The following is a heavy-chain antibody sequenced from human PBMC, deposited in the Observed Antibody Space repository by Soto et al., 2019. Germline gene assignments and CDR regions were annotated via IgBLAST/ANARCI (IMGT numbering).Heavy chain of an antibody. D-gene: IGHD6-13*01. Sequence: GGSLRLSCAASGFTFSSYGMHWVRQAPGKGLEWVAVISYDGSNKYYEDSVKGRFTISRDNSKNTLYLQMNSLRAEDTAVYYCAKDVISSWYPSWLEPWGQGTLVTVSS. V-gene: IGHV3-30*18. CDR3: AKDVISSWYPSWLEP. J-gene: IGHJ5*02. CDR1: GFTFSSYG. CDR2: ISYDGSNK.